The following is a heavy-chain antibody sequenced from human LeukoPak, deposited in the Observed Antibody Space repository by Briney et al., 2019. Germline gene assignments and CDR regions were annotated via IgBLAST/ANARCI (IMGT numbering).Heavy chain of an antibody. D-gene: IGHD6-19*01. CDR3: ASPGYSSGWYAFDI. CDR2: IYASGST. Sequence: SETLSLTCTVSGGSISSYYWTWIRQPAGKGLEWIGRIYASGSTNYYPSLKSRVTMSVDPSKNQFSLRLNSVTAADTAVYYCASPGYSSGWYAFDIWGQGTMVTVSS. V-gene: IGHV4-4*07. CDR1: GGSISSYY. J-gene: IGHJ3*02.